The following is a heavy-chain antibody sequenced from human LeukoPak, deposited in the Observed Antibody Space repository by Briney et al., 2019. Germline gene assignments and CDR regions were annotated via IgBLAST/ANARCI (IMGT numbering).Heavy chain of an antibody. V-gene: IGHV3-23*01. J-gene: IGHJ4*02. CDR2: ISGRGGGGSA. D-gene: IGHD2-2*01. CDR3: ARGGSSLDY. CDR1: GFTFNIYA. Sequence: GGSLRLSCTASGFTFNIYAMSWVRQAPGKGLEWVSGISGRGGGGSAYYADSVKGRFTISRDNSKNTLYLQMNSLRAEDTAVYYCARGGSSLDYWGQGTLVTVSS.